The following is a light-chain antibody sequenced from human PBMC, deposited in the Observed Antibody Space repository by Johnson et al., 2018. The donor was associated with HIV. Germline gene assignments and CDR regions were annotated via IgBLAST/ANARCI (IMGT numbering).Light chain of an antibody. J-gene: IGLJ1*01. CDR2: DNN. Sequence: QSVLTQPPSVSAAPGQMVTISCSGSSSNIGRNYVSWYQQLPGTAPKLLIYDNNKRPSGIPDRFSGSKSGTSATLGITGLQTGDEADYYCGAWDSSLSAGVFGTGTEVTVL. CDR1: SSNIGRNY. V-gene: IGLV1-51*01. CDR3: GAWDSSLSAGV.